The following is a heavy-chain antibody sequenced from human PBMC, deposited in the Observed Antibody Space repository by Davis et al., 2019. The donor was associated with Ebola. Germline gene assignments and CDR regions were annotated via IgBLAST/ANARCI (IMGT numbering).Heavy chain of an antibody. CDR1: GYSISRGYY. J-gene: IGHJ4*02. D-gene: IGHD6-6*01. CDR3: ARGDAPIAALVDY. V-gene: IGHV4-38-2*01. CDR2: VYHSGST. Sequence: PGGSLRLSCGVSGYSISRGYYWTWIRQPPGKGLEWIGSVYHSGSTSYNPSLNSRVTISIDTSKNQFSLNLNSVTAADTAVYFCARGDAPIAALVDYWGQGTLVTVSS.